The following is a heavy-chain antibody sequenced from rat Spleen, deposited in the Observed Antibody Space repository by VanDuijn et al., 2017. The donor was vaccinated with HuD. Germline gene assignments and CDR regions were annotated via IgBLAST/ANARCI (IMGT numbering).Heavy chain of an antibody. CDR1: GFSLTSDN. J-gene: IGHJ2*01. V-gene: IGHV2-30*01. Sequence: QVQLKESGPGLVQPSQTLSLTCTVSGFSLTSDNVHWVRQPTGKGLEWMGIIWTAGSTDYNSALRSRLSISRDTSKSQVFLKMNSLQTEDIATYYCARGFGFYTGDYFDYWGQGVMVTVSS. D-gene: IGHD4-3*01. CDR3: ARGFGFYTGDYFDY. CDR2: IWTAGST.